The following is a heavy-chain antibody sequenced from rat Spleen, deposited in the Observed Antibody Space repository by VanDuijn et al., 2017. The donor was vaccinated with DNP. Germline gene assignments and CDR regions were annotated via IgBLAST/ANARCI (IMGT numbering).Heavy chain of an antibody. CDR2: ISYEGSST. J-gene: IGHJ3*01. Sequence: EVQLVEADGGLVQPGRSLKLSCAASGFTFSNYGMAWVRQAPKKGLEWVASISYEGSSTSYGDSVKGRFTISRDNARSTLYIKRDSQTSEDTATYYCASKVIPYHSGFHWFAYWGQGPLVTLSS. CDR3: ASKVIPYHSGFHWFAY. D-gene: IGHD1-1*01. V-gene: IGHV5-29*01. CDR1: GFTFSNYG.